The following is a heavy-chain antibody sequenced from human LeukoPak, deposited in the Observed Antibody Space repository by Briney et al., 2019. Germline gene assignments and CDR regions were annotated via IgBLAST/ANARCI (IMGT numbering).Heavy chain of an antibody. D-gene: IGHD3-22*01. CDR1: GFTFSSYA. CDR2: ISYDGSNK. J-gene: IGHJ4*02. Sequence: SGGSLRLSCAASGFTFSSYAMHWVRQAPGKGLEWVAVISYDGSNKYYADSVKGRFTISRDNSKNTLYLQMNSLRAEDTAVYYCARAVSSGYDPFDYWGQGTLVTVPS. CDR3: ARAVSSGYDPFDY. V-gene: IGHV3-30*14.